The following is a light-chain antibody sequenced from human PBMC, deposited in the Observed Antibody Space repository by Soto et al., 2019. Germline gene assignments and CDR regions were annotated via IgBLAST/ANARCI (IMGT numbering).Light chain of an antibody. V-gene: IGLV2-14*03. CDR2: DVT. CDR1: STDVGGFNY. J-gene: IGLJ2*01. Sequence: QSALTQPAFVSGSPGRSVTISCTGTSTDVGGFNYVSWYQHLPGRAPKLIIYDVTNRPSGISYRFSASKSGRTASLTISGLQAEDEADYYSSSYSSSTTHVVFGGGTKLTVL. CDR3: SSYSSSTTHVV.